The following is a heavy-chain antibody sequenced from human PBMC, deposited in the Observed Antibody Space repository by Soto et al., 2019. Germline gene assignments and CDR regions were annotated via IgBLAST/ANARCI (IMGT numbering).Heavy chain of an antibody. J-gene: IGHJ4*02. CDR2: IKEDGSEK. Sequence: EVQLVESGGGLVQPGGSLRLSCAASGFTFSNYWMSWVRQSPGKGLEWVANIKEDGSEKYYVDSVKGRFTISRDNSKNTLYLQMNSLRAEDTAVYYCAARRRTEYGDYWGQGTLLTVSS. V-gene: IGHV3-7*01. CDR1: GFTFSNYW. CDR3: AARRRTEYGDY. D-gene: IGHD4-17*01.